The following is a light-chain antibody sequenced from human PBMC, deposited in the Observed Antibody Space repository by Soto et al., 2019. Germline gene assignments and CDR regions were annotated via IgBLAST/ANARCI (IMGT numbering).Light chain of an antibody. J-gene: IGKJ2*01. V-gene: IGKV1-5*03. Sequence: IQLTQSPATLSGSPGDIATLNCRASQTISSWVAWYQQKPGKAPKLLIYKASTLKSGVPSRFSGSGSGTEFTLTISSLQPEDFAAYYCHQYDGEPYTFGQGTKVDIK. CDR3: HQYDGEPYT. CDR2: KAS. CDR1: QTISSW.